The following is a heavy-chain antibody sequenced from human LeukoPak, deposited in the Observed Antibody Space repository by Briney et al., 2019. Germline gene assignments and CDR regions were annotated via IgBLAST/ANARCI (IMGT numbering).Heavy chain of an antibody. CDR1: GYTLTELS. CDR3: ATTTYYYGSSGYYFFDY. J-gene: IGHJ4*02. V-gene: IGHV1-24*01. CDR2: FDPEDGET. Sequence: GASVKVSCKVSGYTLTELSMHWVRQAPGKGLEWMGGFDPEDGETIYAQKFQGRVTMTEDTSTDTAYMELSSLRSEDTAVYYCATTTYYYGSSGYYFFDYWGQGTLVTVSS. D-gene: IGHD3-22*01.